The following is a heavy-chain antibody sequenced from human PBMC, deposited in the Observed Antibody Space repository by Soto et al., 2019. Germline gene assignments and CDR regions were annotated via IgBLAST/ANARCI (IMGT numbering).Heavy chain of an antibody. CDR1: GFIFDDYA. CDR2: ISWNSGTI. V-gene: IGHV3-9*01. D-gene: IGHD3-22*01. CDR3: AKDREGSSGWYGMDV. J-gene: IGHJ6*02. Sequence: EVQLVESGGNLVHPGKSLRLSCAASGFIFDDYAMHWVRQVPGKGLEWVSAISWNSGTIAYADSVKGRFTISRDNAKNSLCLQMNSLRSEDTALYYCAKDREGSSGWYGMDVWGQGTTVTVSS.